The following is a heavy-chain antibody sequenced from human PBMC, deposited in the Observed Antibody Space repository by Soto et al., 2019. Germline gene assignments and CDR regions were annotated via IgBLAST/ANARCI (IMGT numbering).Heavy chain of an antibody. CDR1: GYTFTSYG. V-gene: IGHV1-18*01. CDR2: ISAYNGNT. Sequence: ASVKVSCKASGYTFTSYGISWVRQAPGQGLEWMGWISAYNGNTNYAQKLQGRVTMTTDTSTSTAYMELRSLRSDDTAVYYCASDLAXGPTHVPLPDAFDIWGQGTMVTVSS. D-gene: IGHD3-16*01. J-gene: IGHJ3*02. CDR3: ASDLAXGPTHVPLPDAFDI.